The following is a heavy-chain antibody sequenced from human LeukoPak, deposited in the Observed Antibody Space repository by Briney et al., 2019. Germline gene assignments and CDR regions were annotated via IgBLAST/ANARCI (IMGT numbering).Heavy chain of an antibody. CDR3: AVSLTTGGYYGMDV. CDR1: GYTLTELS. J-gene: IGHJ6*02. V-gene: IGHV1-24*01. Sequence: ASVKVSCKVSGYTLTELSLHWVRQAPGKGLEWMGRFDPEDGETIYARKFQGRVTMTEDTSTDTAYMELSSLRSEDTAVYFCAVSLTTGGYYGMDVWGQGTTVTVSS. CDR2: FDPEDGET. D-gene: IGHD1-1*01.